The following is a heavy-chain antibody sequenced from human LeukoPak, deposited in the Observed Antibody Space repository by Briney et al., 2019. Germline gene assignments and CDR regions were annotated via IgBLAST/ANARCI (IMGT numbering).Heavy chain of an antibody. Sequence: SSETLSLTCTVSNGSFNYYYWSWIRQPAGKGLEWIGRVYVGGITNYNPSLKSRVSMSLDTSKRQFSLTLKSVTAADTAIYYCARDHCDDAACYPFDRWGQGTLVTVSS. J-gene: IGHJ5*02. V-gene: IGHV4-4*07. CDR1: NGSFNYYY. D-gene: IGHD3-16*02. CDR3: ARDHCDDAACYPFDR. CDR2: VYVGGIT.